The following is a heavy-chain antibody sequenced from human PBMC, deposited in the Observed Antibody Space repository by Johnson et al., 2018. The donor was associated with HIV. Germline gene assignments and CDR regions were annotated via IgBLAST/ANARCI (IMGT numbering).Heavy chain of an antibody. D-gene: IGHD5-18*01. Sequence: QVQLVESGGGVVQPGRSLRLSCAASGFTFSSYTMHWVRQAPGTGLAWVAVISFDGANTYYADSVKCRFTISRDNSNNTLYLQMNSLIVEDTAVYYCARINVDTTFYRAFDIWGQGTMVTVSS. J-gene: IGHJ3*02. CDR2: ISFDGANT. V-gene: IGHV3-30*04. CDR3: ARINVDTTFYRAFDI. CDR1: GFTFSSYT.